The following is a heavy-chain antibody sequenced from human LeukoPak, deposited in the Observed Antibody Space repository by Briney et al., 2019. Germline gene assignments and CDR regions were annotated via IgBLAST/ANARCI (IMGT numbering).Heavy chain of an antibody. V-gene: IGHV4-4*07. CDR1: GGSMTSYY. CDR2: IYTSGST. Sequence: TTSETLSLTCTVSGGSMTSYYWSWIRQPAGKGLEWIGRIYTSGSTNYNPSLKSRVTMSVDTSKNQFSLKLSSVTAADTAVYYCARDEDEYSSSAPLGYWGQGTLVTVSS. D-gene: IGHD6-6*01. J-gene: IGHJ4*02. CDR3: ARDEDEYSSSAPLGY.